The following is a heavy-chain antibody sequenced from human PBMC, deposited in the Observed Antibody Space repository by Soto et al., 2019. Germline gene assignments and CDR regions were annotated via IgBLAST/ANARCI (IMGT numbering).Heavy chain of an antibody. CDR3: APAPTGLDV. J-gene: IGHJ6*02. D-gene: IGHD1-1*01. CDR1: GFTFSSYE. CDR2: ISSSGSTT. V-gene: IGHV3-48*03. Sequence: HPGGSLRLSCAASGFTFSSYEMNWVRQAPGKGLEWVSYISSSGSTTNYPDSVRGRFTISRDNAKNSLFLQMNSLRVEDTAVYYCAPAPTGLDVWGHGTTVTVSS.